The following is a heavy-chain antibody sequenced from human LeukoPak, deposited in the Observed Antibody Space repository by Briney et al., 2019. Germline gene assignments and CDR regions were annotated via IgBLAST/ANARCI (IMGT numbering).Heavy chain of an antibody. Sequence: PSETLSLTCTVSGGSISSSSYYWGWIRQPPGKGLEWIGSIYYSGSTYYNPSLKSRVTISVDTSKNQFSLKLSSVTAADTAVYYCARDPWRITMVRGAVWGQGTLVTVSS. V-gene: IGHV4-39*07. CDR1: GGSISSSSYY. CDR3: ARDPWRITMVRGAV. J-gene: IGHJ4*02. D-gene: IGHD3-10*01. CDR2: IYYSGST.